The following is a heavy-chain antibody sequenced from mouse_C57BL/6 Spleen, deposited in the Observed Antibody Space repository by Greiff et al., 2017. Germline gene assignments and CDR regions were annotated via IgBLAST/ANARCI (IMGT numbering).Heavy chain of an antibody. CDR2: INPNNGGT. V-gene: IGHV1-26*01. CDR1: GYTFTDYY. CDR3: ATTVPYYFDY. J-gene: IGHJ2*01. Sequence: VQLKHSGPELVKPGASVKISCKASGYTFTDYYMNWVKQSHGKSLEWIGDINPNNGGTSYNQKFKGKATLTVDKSSSTAYMELRSLTSEDSAVYYCATTVPYYFDYWGQGTTLTVSS. D-gene: IGHD1-1*01.